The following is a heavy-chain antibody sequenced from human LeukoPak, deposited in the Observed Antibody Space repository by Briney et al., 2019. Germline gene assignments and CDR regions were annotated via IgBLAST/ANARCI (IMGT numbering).Heavy chain of an antibody. Sequence: ASVTVSCKASGYTFTSYYMHWVRQAPGQGLEWMGLINPSGGSTSYAQKFQGRVTMTTDTSTSTVYMELSSLRSEDTAVYYCARSSPGIAVAGTLDYWGQGTLVTVSS. CDR2: INPSGGST. CDR3: ARSSPGIAVAGTLDY. V-gene: IGHV1-46*01. J-gene: IGHJ4*02. CDR1: GYTFTSYY. D-gene: IGHD6-19*01.